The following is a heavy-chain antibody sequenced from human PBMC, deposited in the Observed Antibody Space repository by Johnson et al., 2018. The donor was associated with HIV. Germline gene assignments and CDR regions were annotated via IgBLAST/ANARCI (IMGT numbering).Heavy chain of an antibody. V-gene: IGHV3-15*01. D-gene: IGHD6-19*01. CDR3: TTDRGGEIAVAGHDALDI. CDR2: LKSKTDGGTT. CDR1: GFTFTNAW. Sequence: EVQLVESGGGLVQPGGSLRLSCAASGFTFTNAWMNWVRQAPGKGLEWVGRLKSKTDGGTTDYAAPVKGRFTISRDDSKNTLYLQINSLKTDDTAVYYCTTDRGGEIAVAGHDALDIWGQGTMVTVSS. J-gene: IGHJ3*02.